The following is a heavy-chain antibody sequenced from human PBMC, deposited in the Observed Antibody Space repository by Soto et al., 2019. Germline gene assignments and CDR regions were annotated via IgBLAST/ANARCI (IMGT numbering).Heavy chain of an antibody. CDR3: ARQANMEYFDY. D-gene: IGHD1-1*01. J-gene: IGHJ4*02. V-gene: IGHV4-39*01. CDR2: IYYSGST. Sequence: SETLSLTCTVSGGSISSSSYYWGWIRQPPGKGLEWIGSIYYSGSTYYNPSLKSRVTISVDTSKNQFSLKLSSVTAADTAVYYCARQANMEYFDYWGQGTLVTVS. CDR1: GGSISSSSYY.